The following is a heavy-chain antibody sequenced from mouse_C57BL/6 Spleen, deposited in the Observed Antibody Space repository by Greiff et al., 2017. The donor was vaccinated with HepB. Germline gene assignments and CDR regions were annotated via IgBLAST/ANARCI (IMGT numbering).Heavy chain of an antibody. CDR3: TAHYYGFYFDY. V-gene: IGHV6-3*01. CDR2: IRLKSDNYAT. Sequence: DVKLQESGGGLVQPGGSMKLSCVASGFTFSNYWMNWVRQSPEKGLEWVAQIRLKSDNYATHYAESVKGRFTISRDDSKSSVYLQMNNLRAEDTGIYYCTAHYYGFYFDYWGQGTTLTVSS. D-gene: IGHD1-1*01. J-gene: IGHJ2*01. CDR1: GFTFSNYW.